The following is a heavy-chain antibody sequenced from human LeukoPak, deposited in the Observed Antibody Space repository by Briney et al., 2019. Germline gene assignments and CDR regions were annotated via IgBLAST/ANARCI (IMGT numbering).Heavy chain of an antibody. Sequence: ASVKVSCKASGYTFTGYYIHWVRQAPGQGLEWMGWINPNSGGTNYAQKFQGRVTMTGDTSISTAYMELSRLRSDDTAVYYCARDIVMVTYWFDPWGQGTLVTVSS. CDR3: ARDIVMVTYWFDP. V-gene: IGHV1-2*02. D-gene: IGHD5-18*01. J-gene: IGHJ5*02. CDR1: GYTFTGYY. CDR2: INPNSGGT.